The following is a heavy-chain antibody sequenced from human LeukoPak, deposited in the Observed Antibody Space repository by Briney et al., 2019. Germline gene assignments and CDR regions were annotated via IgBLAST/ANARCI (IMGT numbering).Heavy chain of an antibody. CDR1: GGTFISYA. V-gene: IGHV1-69*01. Sequence: ASVKVSCKASGGTFISYAISWVRQAPGQGLEWMGGIIPIFGTANYAQKFQGRVTITADESTSTAYMELSSLRSEDTAVYYCADNYYGSGGYAFDIWGQGTMVTVSS. CDR3: ADNYYGSGGYAFDI. D-gene: IGHD3-10*01. J-gene: IGHJ3*02. CDR2: IIPIFGTA.